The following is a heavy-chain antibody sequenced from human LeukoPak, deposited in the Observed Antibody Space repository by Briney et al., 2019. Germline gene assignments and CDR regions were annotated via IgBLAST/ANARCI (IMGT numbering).Heavy chain of an antibody. CDR2: INPNSGGT. CDR1: GYXFTGYY. CDR3: ARDHNWAFYDY. V-gene: IGHV1-2*02. J-gene: IGHJ4*02. D-gene: IGHD1-20*01. Sequence: KXSCXASGYXFTGYYXHWVRQAPGQGLEWMGWINPNSGGTNYAQKFQGRVTMTRDTSISTAYMELSRLRSDDTAVYYCARDHNWAFYDYWGQGTLVTVSS.